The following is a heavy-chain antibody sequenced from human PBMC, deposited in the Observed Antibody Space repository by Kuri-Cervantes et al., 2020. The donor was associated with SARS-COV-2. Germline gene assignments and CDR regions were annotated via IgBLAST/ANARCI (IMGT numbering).Heavy chain of an antibody. D-gene: IGHD6-19*01. V-gene: IGHV3-21*01. CDR1: GFTFSSYS. Sequence: GESLKISCAASGFTFSSYSMNWVRQAPGKGLEWVSSISGSRSYMYYADSVKGRLTISRDNSKNTLYLQMNSLRAEDTAVYYCAKGKRKGAVAGTFDYWGQGTLVTVSS. J-gene: IGHJ4*02. CDR2: ISGSRSYM. CDR3: AKGKRKGAVAGTFDY.